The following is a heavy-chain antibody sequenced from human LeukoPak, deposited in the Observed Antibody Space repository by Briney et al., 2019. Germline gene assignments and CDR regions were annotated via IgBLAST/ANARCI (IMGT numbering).Heavy chain of an antibody. V-gene: IGHV1-18*01. CDR1: GYTFTSYG. J-gene: IGHJ4*02. D-gene: IGHD5-18*01. Sequence: ASVKVSCKASGYTFTSYGISWVRQAPGQGLEWMGWISAYNGNTNYAQKLQGRVTMTTDTSTSTAYMELRSLRSDDTAVYYCARDPGIQLWHPFDYWGQGTLVTVSS. CDR2: ISAYNGNT. CDR3: ARDPGIQLWHPFDY.